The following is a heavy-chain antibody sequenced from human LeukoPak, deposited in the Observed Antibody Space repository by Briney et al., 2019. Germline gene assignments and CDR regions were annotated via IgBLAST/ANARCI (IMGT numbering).Heavy chain of an antibody. CDR3: AKTVVRGVSYYFDY. CDR1: GFTFSSYG. CDR2: ISYDGSNK. D-gene: IGHD3-10*01. J-gene: IGHJ4*02. Sequence: GSLRLSCAASGFTFSSYGMHWVRQAPGKGLEWVAVISYDGSNKYYADSVKGRFTISRDNFKNTLYLQMNSLRAEDTAVYYCAKTVVRGVSYYFDYWGQGTLVTVSS. V-gene: IGHV3-30*18.